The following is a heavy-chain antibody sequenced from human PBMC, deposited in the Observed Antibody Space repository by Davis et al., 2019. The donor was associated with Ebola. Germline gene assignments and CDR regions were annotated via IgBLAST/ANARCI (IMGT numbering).Heavy chain of an antibody. CDR2: FYYAGTT. J-gene: IGHJ4*02. D-gene: IGHD3-22*01. CDR1: GGSITSDDYY. CDR3: ASLRQTYDSSGYSQPFDY. Sequence: MPGGSLRLSCTVSGGSITSDDYYWGWIRQSPGKGLEWIGTFYYAGTTFYNPSLKSRITVSVDPSKNQFSLKLNSATAADTALYYCASLRQTYDSSGYSQPFDYWGQGSLVTVSS. V-gene: IGHV4-39*01.